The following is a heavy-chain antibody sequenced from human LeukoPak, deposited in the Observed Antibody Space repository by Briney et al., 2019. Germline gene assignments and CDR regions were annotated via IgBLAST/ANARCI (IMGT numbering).Heavy chain of an antibody. V-gene: IGHV4-38-2*02. D-gene: IGHD1-26*01. J-gene: IGHJ4*02. CDR1: GYSISSGYY. CDR2: IYHSGST. Sequence: PSETLSLTCTVSGYSISSGYYWGWIRQPPGKGLEWIGSIYHSGSTYYNPSLKSRVTLSVDTSKNQFSLKLSSVPAADTAVYYCASVPKVGATLGGLGYWGQGTLVTVSS. CDR3: ASVPKVGATLGGLGY.